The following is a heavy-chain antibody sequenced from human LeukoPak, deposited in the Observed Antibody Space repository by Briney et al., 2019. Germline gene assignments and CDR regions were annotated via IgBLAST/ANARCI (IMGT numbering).Heavy chain of an antibody. CDR3: ARANFEAVAGTYRYYGMDV. J-gene: IGHJ6*02. D-gene: IGHD6-19*01. V-gene: IGHV1-46*01. Sequence: RASVKVSRKASGYTFTNYYIHWVRQAPGQGLEWMGIINPTGGSTTYAQKFQGRVTMTRDTSTSTVYMDLSSLRFEDTAVYYCARANFEAVAGTYRYYGMDVWGQGTTVTVSS. CDR2: INPTGGST. CDR1: GYTFTNYY.